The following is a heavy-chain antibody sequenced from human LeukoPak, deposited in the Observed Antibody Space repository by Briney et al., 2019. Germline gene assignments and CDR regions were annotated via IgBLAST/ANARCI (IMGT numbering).Heavy chain of an antibody. J-gene: IGHJ4*02. D-gene: IGHD6-13*01. Sequence: GGSLRLSCAASGFTFSSYGMHWVRQAPGKGLEWVAVIWYDGSNKYYADSVKGRFTISRDNSKNTLYLQMNSLRAEDTAVYYCARGGQQLVFDYWGQGTLVTVSS. CDR1: GFTFSSYG. CDR3: ARGGQQLVFDY. CDR2: IWYDGSNK. V-gene: IGHV3-33*01.